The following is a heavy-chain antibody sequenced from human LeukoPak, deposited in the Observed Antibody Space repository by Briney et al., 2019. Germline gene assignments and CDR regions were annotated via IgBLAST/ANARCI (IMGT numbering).Heavy chain of an antibody. D-gene: IGHD3-22*01. V-gene: IGHV3-74*01. CDR1: GFAFSSYS. J-gene: IGHJ4*02. Sequence: GGSLRLSCAASGFAFSSYSMNWVRQAPGKGLVWVSRINSDGSSTTYADSVKGRFTISRDNAKNSLYLQMNSLRAEDTAVYYCAREGKGSSGCYYSYYFDYWGQGTLVTVSS. CDR3: AREGKGSSGCYYSYYFDY. CDR2: INSDGSST.